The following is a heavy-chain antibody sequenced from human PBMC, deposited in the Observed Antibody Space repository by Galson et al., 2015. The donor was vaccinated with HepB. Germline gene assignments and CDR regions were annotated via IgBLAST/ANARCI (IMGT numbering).Heavy chain of an antibody. CDR1: GFTFSSYS. D-gene: IGHD6-19*01. Sequence: SLRLSCAASGFTFSSYSMNWVRQAPGKGLEWVSYISSSSSTIYYADSVKGRFTISRDNAKNSLYLQMNSLRAEDTAVYYCARGRGSSGYDYWGQGTLVTVSS. J-gene: IGHJ4*02. CDR2: ISSSSSTI. CDR3: ARGRGSSGYDY. V-gene: IGHV3-48*04.